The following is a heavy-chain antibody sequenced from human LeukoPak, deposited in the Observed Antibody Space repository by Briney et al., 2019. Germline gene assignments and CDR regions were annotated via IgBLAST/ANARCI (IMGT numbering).Heavy chain of an antibody. CDR1: GGSFSGYY. D-gene: IGHD5-24*01. Sequence: SETLSLTCAVYGGSFSGYYWSWIRQPPGKGLEWIGEINHSGSTNYDPSLKSRVTISVDTSKNQFSLKLSSVTAADTAVYYCARRSSKRFNWYFDLWGRDTLVTVSS. CDR3: ARRSSKRFNWYFDL. CDR2: INHSGST. V-gene: IGHV4-34*01. J-gene: IGHJ2*01.